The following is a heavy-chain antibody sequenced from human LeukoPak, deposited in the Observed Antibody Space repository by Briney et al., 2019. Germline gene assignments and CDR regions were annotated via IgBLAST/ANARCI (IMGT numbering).Heavy chain of an antibody. D-gene: IGHD6-25*01. V-gene: IGHV4-4*07. CDR3: ARFGGSGFDLDNADYYFDY. CDR1: GYSISSPHW. J-gene: IGHJ4*02. CDR2: VHSSGGS. Sequence: SDTLSLTCAVSGYSISSPHWWGWIRQPAGKGLEWVGRVHSSGGSNSNPSLRSRVTVSLDTSSNQFFLKLTSVTAADTAVYFCARFGGSGFDLDNADYYFDYWGQGILVTVSS.